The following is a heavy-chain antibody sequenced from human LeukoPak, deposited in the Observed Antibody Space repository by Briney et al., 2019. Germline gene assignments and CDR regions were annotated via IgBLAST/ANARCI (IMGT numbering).Heavy chain of an antibody. Sequence: GGSLRLSCAASGFTFSGDAMSWVRQAPGKGLEWVAVISYDGSNKYYADSVKGRFTISRDNSKNTLYLQMNSLRAEDTAVYYCARDTKLRYFDWLPDYWGQGTLVTVSS. J-gene: IGHJ4*02. CDR2: ISYDGSNK. CDR3: ARDTKLRYFDWLPDY. V-gene: IGHV3-30-3*01. D-gene: IGHD3-9*01. CDR1: GFTFSGDA.